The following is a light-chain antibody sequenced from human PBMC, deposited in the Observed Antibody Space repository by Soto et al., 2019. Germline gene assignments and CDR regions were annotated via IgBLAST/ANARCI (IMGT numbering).Light chain of an antibody. V-gene: IGKV3D-15*01. CDR1: QSVSNN. Sequence: EIVLTQSPATLSVSPGERAALSCRASQSVSNNFAWYQQKPGQPPRLLIFGASTRATGIPARFSGSGSEAEFALTISTLQSEDFRIYYCQQYSVWPLTFGGGTKVEIK. CDR2: GAS. J-gene: IGKJ4*01. CDR3: QQYSVWPLT.